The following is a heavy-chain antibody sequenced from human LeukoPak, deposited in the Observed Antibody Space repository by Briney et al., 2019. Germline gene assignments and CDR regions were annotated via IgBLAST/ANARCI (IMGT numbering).Heavy chain of an antibody. CDR2: MNPNSGNT. Sequence: GASVKVSCKASGYTFTSYDINWARQATGQGLGWMGWMNPNSGNTGYAQKFQGRVTITRNTSISTAYMELSSLRSEDTAVYYCARGLNYYDSSGYYESPYAFDIWGQGTMVTVSS. CDR3: ARGLNYYDSSGYYESPYAFDI. D-gene: IGHD3-22*01. J-gene: IGHJ3*02. V-gene: IGHV1-8*03. CDR1: GYTFTSYD.